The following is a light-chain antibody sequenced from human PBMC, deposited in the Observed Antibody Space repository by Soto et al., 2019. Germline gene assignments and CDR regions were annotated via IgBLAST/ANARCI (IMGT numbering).Light chain of an antibody. J-gene: IGKJ1*01. CDR2: KAS. V-gene: IGKV1-5*03. Sequence: IQMTQSPSTLSASVGDRVTFTCRASQTISTWLAWYQQKPGQAPKLLIYKASTLEVGVPSRFSASGSGTEFTLTISTLQPADFATYYCQQYKSYPWTFGQGTKV. CDR3: QQYKSYPWT. CDR1: QTISTW.